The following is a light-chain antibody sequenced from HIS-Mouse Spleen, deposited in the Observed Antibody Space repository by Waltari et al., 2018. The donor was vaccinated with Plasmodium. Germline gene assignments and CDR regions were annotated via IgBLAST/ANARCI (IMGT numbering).Light chain of an antibody. CDR3: CSYAGSLVV. CDR2: DVS. V-gene: IGLV2-11*01. CDR1: SSDVGGSNY. J-gene: IGLJ2*01. Sequence: QSALTQPRSVSGSPGQSVTISCTGTSSDVGGSNYVSWYQQHPGKAPKLMIYDVSKRPSGVPDRFSGSKSGNTASLTISGLQAEDEADYYCCSYAGSLVVFGGGTKLTVL.